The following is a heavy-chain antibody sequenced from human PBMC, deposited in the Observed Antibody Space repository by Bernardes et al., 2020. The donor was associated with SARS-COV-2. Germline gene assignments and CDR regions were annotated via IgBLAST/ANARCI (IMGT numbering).Heavy chain of an antibody. J-gene: IGHJ4*02. V-gene: IGHV2-5*02. CDR3: AHLDYGDFRFDW. CDR2: IYGDDTK. Sequence: SGPTLVKPAQTLTLTCTFSGFSLNTGGVAVGWIRQSPGKALEFLAVIYGDDTKFFNPSLQSRLTITRATPKNQVVLRLANVDPVDTATYFCAHLDYGDFRFDWWGQGTLVTVSS. D-gene: IGHD4-17*01. CDR1: GFSLNTGGVA.